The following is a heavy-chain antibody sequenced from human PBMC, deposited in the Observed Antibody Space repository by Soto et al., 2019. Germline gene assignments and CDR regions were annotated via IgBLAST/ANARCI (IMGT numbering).Heavy chain of an antibody. J-gene: IGHJ4*02. V-gene: IGHV4-59*01. CDR2: IYYSGST. CDR1: GGSISSYY. Sequence: QVQLQESGPGLVKPSETLSLTCTVSGGSISSYYWSWIRQPPGKGLEWIGYIYYSGSTNYNPSLTRRFTIALDASKNQFRLKRRSVTAADTAVYYCARGYGDYVVDYWGQGTLVTVSS. D-gene: IGHD4-17*01. CDR3: ARGYGDYVVDY.